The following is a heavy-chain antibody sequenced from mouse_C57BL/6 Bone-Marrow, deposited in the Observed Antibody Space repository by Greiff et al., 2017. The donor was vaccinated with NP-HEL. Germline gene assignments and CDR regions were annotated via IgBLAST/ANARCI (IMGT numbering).Heavy chain of an antibody. J-gene: IGHJ3*01. CDR2: INPSSGYT. V-gene: IGHV1-7*01. CDR1: GYTFTSYW. CDR3: ARGGTY. Sequence: QVQLQQSGAELAKPGASVKLSCKASGYTFTSYWMHWVKQRPGQGLEWIGYINPSSGYTKYNQKFKDKATLTADKSSITAYMQLSSLTYEDSAVYYCARGGTYWGQGTLVTVSA.